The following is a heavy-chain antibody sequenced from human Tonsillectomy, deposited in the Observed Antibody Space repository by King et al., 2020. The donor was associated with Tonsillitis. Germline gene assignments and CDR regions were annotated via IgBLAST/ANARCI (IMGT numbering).Heavy chain of an antibody. CDR1: GFTFSTYS. J-gene: IGHJ4*02. D-gene: IGHD4/OR15-4a*01. CDR2: ISSTSIDI. V-gene: IGHV3-48*01. Sequence: VQLVESGGGLVQPGGSLRHSCAASGFTFSTYSMNWVRQAPGKGLEWVSYISSTSIDIYFADSAKGRFTISRDNAKNLLYLQMNSLRAEDTAVYYCARDLPLYGAIDFWGQGTLITVSS. CDR3: ARDLPLYGAIDF.